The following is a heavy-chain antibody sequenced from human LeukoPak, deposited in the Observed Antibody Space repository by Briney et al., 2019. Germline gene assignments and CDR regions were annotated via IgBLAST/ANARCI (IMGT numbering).Heavy chain of an antibody. Sequence: PGGSLRLSCAASGFTFSTYAMSWVRQAPGKGLEWVSTISGSGSSTYYADSVKGRFTISRDNSKNTLYLQMNSLRVEDTAVYYCAKDPPEGAYCGGDCFPFRFDPWGQGTLVTVS. V-gene: IGHV3-23*01. J-gene: IGHJ5*02. CDR1: GFTFSTYA. CDR3: AKDPPEGAYCGGDCFPFRFDP. CDR2: ISGSGSST. D-gene: IGHD2-21*01.